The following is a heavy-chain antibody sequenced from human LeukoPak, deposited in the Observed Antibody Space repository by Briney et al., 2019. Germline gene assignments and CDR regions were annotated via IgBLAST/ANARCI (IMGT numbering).Heavy chain of an antibody. CDR2: ISSSSSYI. D-gene: IGHD3-16*01. CDR3: ARPSRDSRGEAFDI. J-gene: IGHJ3*02. Sequence: GGSLRLSCAASGFTFSSYAMSWVRQAPGKGLEWVSFISSSSSYIFYADSVKGRFTISRDNSKNTLYLQMNSLRAEDTAVYYCARPSRDSRGEAFDIWGQGTMVTVSS. V-gene: IGHV3-21*04. CDR1: GFTFSSYA.